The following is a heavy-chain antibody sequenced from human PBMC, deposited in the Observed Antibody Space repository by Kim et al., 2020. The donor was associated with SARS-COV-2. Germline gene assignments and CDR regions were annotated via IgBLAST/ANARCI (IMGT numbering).Heavy chain of an antibody. CDR3: AKEIEGYCTGGVCYKGMDV. V-gene: IGHV3-9*01. Sequence: GRFSISRDNAKNSLYLQMNSLRAEDTALYYCAKEIEGYCTGGVCYKGMDVWGQGTTVTVSS. D-gene: IGHD2-8*02. J-gene: IGHJ6*02.